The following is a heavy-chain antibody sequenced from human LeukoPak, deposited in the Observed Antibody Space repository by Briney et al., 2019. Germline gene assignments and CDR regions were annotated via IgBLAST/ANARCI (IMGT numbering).Heavy chain of an antibody. Sequence: ASVKVSCKASGGTFSSYAISWVRQAPGQGLEWMGGIIPIFGTANYAQKFQGRVTITTDESTSTTYMELSSLRSEDTAVYYCAARQLYGHKPFDYWGQGTLVTVSS. CDR1: GGTFSSYA. V-gene: IGHV1-69*05. D-gene: IGHD2/OR15-2a*01. J-gene: IGHJ4*02. CDR2: IIPIFGTA. CDR3: AARQLYGHKPFDY.